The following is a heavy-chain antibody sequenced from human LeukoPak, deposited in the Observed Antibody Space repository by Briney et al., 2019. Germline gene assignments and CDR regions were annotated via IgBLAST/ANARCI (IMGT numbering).Heavy chain of an antibody. CDR1: GYTFTGYY. CDR3: AKGPLIEVAGTTWDY. CDR2: INPNSGGA. Sequence: GASVKVSCKASGYTFTGYYMHWVRQAPGQGLEWMGWINPNSGGANYAQKFQGRVTMTRDTSISTAYMELSSLRADDTAVYYCAKGPLIEVAGTTWDYWGQGTLVTVSS. J-gene: IGHJ4*02. V-gene: IGHV1-2*02. D-gene: IGHD6-19*01.